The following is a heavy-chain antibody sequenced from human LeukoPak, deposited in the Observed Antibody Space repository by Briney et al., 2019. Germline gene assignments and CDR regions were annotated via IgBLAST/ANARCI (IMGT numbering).Heavy chain of an antibody. CDR2: IYYSGST. CDR1: GGSISSYY. Sequence: SETLSLTCTVSGGSISSYYWSWIRQPPGKGLEWIGYIYYSGSTNYNPSLKSRVTISVDTSKNQFSLKLSSVTAADTAVYYCARERGMAAAGTYYYSGMDVWGHGTTGTVSS. J-gene: IGHJ6*02. CDR3: ARERGMAAAGTYYYSGMDV. V-gene: IGHV4-59*01. D-gene: IGHD6-13*01.